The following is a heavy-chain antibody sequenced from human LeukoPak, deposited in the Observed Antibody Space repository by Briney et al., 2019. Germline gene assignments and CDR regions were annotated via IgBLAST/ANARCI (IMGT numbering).Heavy chain of an antibody. D-gene: IGHD2-21*02. CDR2: IYPGDSDT. J-gene: IGHJ4*02. V-gene: IGHV5-51*01. CDR1: GYSFTSYW. CDR3: ARHQGGAYCGGDCYSARDY. Sequence: GESLKISCKGSGYSFTSYWIGWVRQMPGKGLEWVGIIYPGDSDTRYSPSFQGQVTISADKSISTAYLQWSSLKASDTAMYYCARHQGGAYCGGDCYSARDYWGQGTLVTASS.